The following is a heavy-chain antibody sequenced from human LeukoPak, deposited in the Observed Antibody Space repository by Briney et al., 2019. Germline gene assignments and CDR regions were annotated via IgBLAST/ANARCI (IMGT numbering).Heavy chain of an antibody. CDR2: IYYSGST. D-gene: IGHD3-3*01. CDR1: GGSISSSSYY. J-gene: IGHJ4*02. CDR3: ARHRMYDFWSGYNFDY. Sequence: PSETLSLTCTVSGGSISSSSYYWGWIRQPPGKGLEWIGSIYYSGSTYYNPSLKSRVTISVDTSKNQFSLKLSSVTAADTAVYYCARHRMYDFWSGYNFDYWGQGTLVTVSS. V-gene: IGHV4-39*01.